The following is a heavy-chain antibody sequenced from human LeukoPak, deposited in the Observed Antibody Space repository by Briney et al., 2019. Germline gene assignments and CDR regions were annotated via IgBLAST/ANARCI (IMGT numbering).Heavy chain of an antibody. V-gene: IGHV3-7*03. CDR3: ARGRFCSTTACPVFDY. Sequence: TWIRQPPGKALEWVANIKQDGSDKYYMDSVKGRFTISRDNAKNSLYLQMNSLRVEDTAVFYCARGRFCSTTACPVFDYWGQGTLVTVSS. D-gene: IGHD2-2*01. J-gene: IGHJ4*02. CDR2: IKQDGSDK.